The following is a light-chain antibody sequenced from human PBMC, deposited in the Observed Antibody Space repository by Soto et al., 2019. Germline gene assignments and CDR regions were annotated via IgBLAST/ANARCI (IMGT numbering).Light chain of an antibody. V-gene: IGKV1-5*03. Sequence: DIQMNQSRSSLSASVCDRVTMTWRASQSISSWLAWYQQKPGKAPKLLIYKASSLESGVPSRFSGSGSGTEFTLTISSLQPDDFATYYCQQYNSYSGTFGQGTKVDIK. J-gene: IGKJ1*01. CDR2: KAS. CDR1: QSISSW. CDR3: QQYNSYSGT.